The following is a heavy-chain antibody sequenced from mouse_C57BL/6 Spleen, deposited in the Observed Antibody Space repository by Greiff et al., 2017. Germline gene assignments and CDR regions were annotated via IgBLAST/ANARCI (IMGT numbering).Heavy chain of an antibody. CDR3: TRRDYDYESDY. J-gene: IGHJ2*01. CDR2: IDPETGGT. CDR1: GYTFTDYE. D-gene: IGHD2-4*01. Sequence: QVQLQQSGAELVRPGASVTLSCKASGYTFTDYEMHWVKQTPVHGLEWIGAIDPETGGTAYNQKFKGKAILTADKSSSTAYMELRSLTSEDSAVYYCTRRDYDYESDYWGQGTTLTVSS. V-gene: IGHV1-15*01.